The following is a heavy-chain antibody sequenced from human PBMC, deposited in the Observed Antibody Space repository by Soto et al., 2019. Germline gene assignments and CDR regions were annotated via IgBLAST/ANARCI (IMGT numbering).Heavy chain of an antibody. CDR2: ISGRGTTT. Sequence: AESLTLSCEVSGVSFGSYSLNWVRQAPPTGKGWVSFISGRGTTTYYADSVRGRFTVSRDNAKNSRSLEVNSLRDEDTAVYYCARLGYCSSATCKYYFYYYGMDVWGQGTTVTVSS. D-gene: IGHD2-2*01. CDR3: ARLGYCSSATCKYYFYYYGMDV. CDR1: GVSFGSYS. J-gene: IGHJ6*02. V-gene: IGHV3-48*02.